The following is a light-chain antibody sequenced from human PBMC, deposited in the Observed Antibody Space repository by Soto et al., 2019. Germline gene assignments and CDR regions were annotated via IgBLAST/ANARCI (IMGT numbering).Light chain of an antibody. CDR3: QSYATGLSVIYV. CDR1: SSNIGAGYD. V-gene: IGLV1-40*01. J-gene: IGLJ1*01. CDR2: GNN. Sequence: QSVLTQPPSVSGAPGQRVTISCTGSSSNIGAGYDVHWYQQLPGTAPKLLIYGNNNRPSGVPDRFSGSKSGTSASLAVTGLQAEDEADYYCQSYATGLSVIYVFGTGTKVNVL.